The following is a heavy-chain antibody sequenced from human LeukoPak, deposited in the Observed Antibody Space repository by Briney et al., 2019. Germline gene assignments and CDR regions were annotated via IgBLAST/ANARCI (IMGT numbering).Heavy chain of an antibody. CDR2: ISSSGGTT. CDR3: AKDRNAWLRNFDF. D-gene: IGHD5-24*01. V-gene: IGHV3-23*01. J-gene: IGHJ4*02. CDR1: GFSFSTDA. Sequence: SGGSLRLSCAASGFSFSTDAVNWVRQAPGKGLEWVSAISSSGGTTYYADSVRGRFSISRDNSKNTLYLRMNSLRAEDTAIHYCAKDRNAWLRNFDFWRQGTLVTVSA.